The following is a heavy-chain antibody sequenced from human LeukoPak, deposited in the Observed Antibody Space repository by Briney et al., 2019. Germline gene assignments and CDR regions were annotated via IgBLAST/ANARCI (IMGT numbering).Heavy chain of an antibody. V-gene: IGHV3-30*02. Sequence: GGSLRLSCAASGFTFSSYGMHWVRQAPGKGLEWVAFIRYDGRKEYYADSVKGRFTISRDNSKNTLYLQMNSLKTEDTAVYYCAKDSRYYYVDYWGQGTLVTVSS. CDR2: IRYDGRKE. J-gene: IGHJ4*02. D-gene: IGHD1-14*01. CDR3: AKDSRYYYVDY. CDR1: GFTFSSYG.